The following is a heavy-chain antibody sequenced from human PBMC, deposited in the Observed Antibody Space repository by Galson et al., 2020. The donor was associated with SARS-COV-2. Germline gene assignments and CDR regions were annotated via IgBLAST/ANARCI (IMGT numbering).Heavy chain of an antibody. Sequence: GGYLRLYCAAPGFTFRGSAIHWVRQASGKGLERVGRIRSKAKSYATAYAESVKGRFTISIDDSKNTAYLQMNSLKTEDTGVYYCTRINVLETAYDGFDIWGQGKMVTVSS. CDR1: GFTFRGSA. V-gene: IGHV3-73*01. D-gene: IGHD2-21*02. CDR2: IRSKAKSYAT. J-gene: IGHJ3*02. CDR3: TRINVLETAYDGFDI.